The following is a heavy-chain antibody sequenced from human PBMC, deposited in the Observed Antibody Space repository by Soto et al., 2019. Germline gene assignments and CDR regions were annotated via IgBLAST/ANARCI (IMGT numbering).Heavy chain of an antibody. CDR1: RVTFSRYS. V-gene: IGHV3-48*02. J-gene: IGHJ4*01. Sequence: GGSLRLSCAPSRVTFSRYSMNWVRQAPGKGLEWVSYISSSSSTIYYADSVKGRFTISRENAKNSLYLKMNSLRDENTAVYYCGTGLVATSMVSDDWGQGTLVTVSS. CDR2: ISSSSSTI. D-gene: IGHD5-18*01. CDR3: GTGLVATSMVSDD.